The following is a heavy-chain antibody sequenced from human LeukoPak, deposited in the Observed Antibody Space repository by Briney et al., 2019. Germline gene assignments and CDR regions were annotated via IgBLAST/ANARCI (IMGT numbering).Heavy chain of an antibody. CDR2: IYYSGST. J-gene: IGHJ4*02. CDR3: ARGELNPFDY. V-gene: IGHV4-39*07. Sequence: SETLSLTCTVSGGSISSSSYYWGWIRQPPGKGLEWIGSIYYSGSTYYNPSLKSRVTISVDTSKNQFSLKLSSVTAADTAVYYCARGELNPFDYWGQGTLVTVSS. D-gene: IGHD3-10*01. CDR1: GGSISSSSYY.